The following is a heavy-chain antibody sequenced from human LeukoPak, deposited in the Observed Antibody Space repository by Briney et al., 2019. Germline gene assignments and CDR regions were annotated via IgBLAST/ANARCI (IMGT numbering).Heavy chain of an antibody. V-gene: IGHV5-51*01. J-gene: IGHJ3*02. Sequence: LGESLQISCKGSGYSFTTYWIGWVRQMPGKGLEWMGIIYPGDSDSRYSPSFQGQVTFSADKSISTAYLQWSSLKASDTAMYYCARQYGHYYDIWGQGTMVTVSS. D-gene: IGHD3-10*01. CDR3: ARQYGHYYDI. CDR2: IYPGDSDS. CDR1: GYSFTTYW.